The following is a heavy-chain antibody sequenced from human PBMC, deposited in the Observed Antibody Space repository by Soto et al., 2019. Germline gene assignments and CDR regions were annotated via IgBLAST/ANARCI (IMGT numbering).Heavy chain of an antibody. CDR3: ARGQLLPEY. J-gene: IGHJ4*02. V-gene: IGHV4-28*03. CDR2: IYYSGST. D-gene: IGHD2-15*01. CDR1: GYSISSSNW. Sequence: QLQLQESGPGLVKPSDTLSLTCAVSGYSISSSNWWGWIRQPPGKGLEWIGYIYYSGSTYYNPSLESRVTLSVDTSKHHFSLKLRAVTAVDTAVYYVARGQLLPEYWGEGAPVTVSS.